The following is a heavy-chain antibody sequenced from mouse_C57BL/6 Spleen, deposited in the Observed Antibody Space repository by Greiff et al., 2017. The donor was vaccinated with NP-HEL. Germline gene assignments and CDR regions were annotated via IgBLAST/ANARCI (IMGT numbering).Heavy chain of an antibody. V-gene: IGHV1-54*01. Sequence: QGKMKQSGAELVRPGTSVKVSCKASGYAFTNYLIEWVKQRPGQGLEWIGVINPGSGGTNYNEKFKGKATLTADKSSSTAYMQLSSLTSEDSAVYFCARWGYYGMDYWGQGTSVTVSS. CDR2: INPGSGGT. CDR1: GYAFTNYL. J-gene: IGHJ4*01. CDR3: ARWGYYGMDY.